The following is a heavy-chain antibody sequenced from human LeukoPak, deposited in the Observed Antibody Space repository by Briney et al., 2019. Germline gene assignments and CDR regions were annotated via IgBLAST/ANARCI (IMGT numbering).Heavy chain of an antibody. CDR1: GGSFSGYY. Sequence: PSETLSLTCAVYGGSFSGYYWSWIRQPPGKGLEWIGEINHRGSTNYNPSLKSRVTISVDTSKNQFSLKLSSVTAADTAVYYCARVAGRIDYWGQGTLVTVSS. J-gene: IGHJ4*02. D-gene: IGHD6-13*01. V-gene: IGHV4-34*01. CDR3: ARVAGRIDY. CDR2: INHRGST.